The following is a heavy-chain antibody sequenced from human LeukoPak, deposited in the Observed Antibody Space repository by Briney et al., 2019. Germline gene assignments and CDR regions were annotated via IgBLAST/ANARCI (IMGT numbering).Heavy chain of an antibody. CDR1: GFTFSSYA. V-gene: IGHV3-23*01. CDR3: AKDVGSFDMGPEYYFDY. D-gene: IGHD2-15*01. J-gene: IGHJ4*02. Sequence: GGSLRLSCAASGFTFSSYAMSWVRQAPGKGLDWVSAISGSGGSTYYADSVKGRFTISRDNSKNTLYLQMNSVRAADTSVYYCAKDVGSFDMGPEYYFDYRGQGALVTVSS. CDR2: ISGSGGST.